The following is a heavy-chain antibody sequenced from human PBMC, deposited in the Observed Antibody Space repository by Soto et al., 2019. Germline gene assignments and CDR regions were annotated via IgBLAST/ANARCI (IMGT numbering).Heavy chain of an antibody. J-gene: IGHJ6*02. D-gene: IGHD5-18*01. CDR3: ARDRGYSYGPYYYYGMDV. CDR1: GFTFSSYG. Sequence: LRLSCAASGFTFSSYGMHWVRQAPGKGLEWVAVIWYDGSNKYYADSVKGRFTISRDNSKNTLYLQMNSLRAEDTAVYYCARDRGYSYGPYYYYGMDVWGQGTTVTVSS. CDR2: IWYDGSNK. V-gene: IGHV3-33*01.